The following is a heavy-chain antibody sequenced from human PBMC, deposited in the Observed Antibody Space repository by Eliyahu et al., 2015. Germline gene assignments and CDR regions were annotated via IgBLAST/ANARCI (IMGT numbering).Heavy chain of an antibody. D-gene: IGHD5-24*01. CDR2: ISSSSSYT. J-gene: IGHJ4*02. V-gene: IGHV3-11*06. Sequence: APGKGLEWVSYISSSSSYTNYADSVKGRFTISRDNAKNSLYLQMNSLRAEDTAVYYCARAVEMATIPDYFDYWGQGTLVTVSS. CDR3: ARAVEMATIPDYFDY.